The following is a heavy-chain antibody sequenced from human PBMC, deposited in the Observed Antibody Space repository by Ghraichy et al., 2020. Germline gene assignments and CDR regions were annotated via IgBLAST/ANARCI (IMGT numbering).Heavy chain of an antibody. CDR1: GFTFSNYG. CDR2: ISYEGSKK. CDR3: ARDLYYSSFDY. Sequence: GESLNISCAASGFTFSNYGMHWVRQAPGKGLEWVAVISYEGSKKYYIDSVKGRFTISRDNSKNTLYLQMNSLTTEDTAVYYCARDLYYSSFDYWGQGILVTVSS. V-gene: IGHV3-30*03. D-gene: IGHD6-13*01. J-gene: IGHJ4*02.